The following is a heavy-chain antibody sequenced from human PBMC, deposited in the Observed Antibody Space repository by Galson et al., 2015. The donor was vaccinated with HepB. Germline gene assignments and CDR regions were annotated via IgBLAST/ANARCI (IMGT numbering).Heavy chain of an antibody. V-gene: IGHV3-64D*06. Sequence: SLRLSCAASGFTFSSYAMHWVRQAPGKGLEYVSAISSNGGSTYYADSVKGRFTISRDNSKNTLYLQMSSLRAEDTAVYYCVKDQGYSSGWYGGGGYYYYYGMDVWGQGTTVTVSS. J-gene: IGHJ6*02. CDR1: GFTFSSYA. CDR3: VKDQGYSSGWYGGGGYYYYYGMDV. CDR2: ISSNGGST. D-gene: IGHD6-19*01.